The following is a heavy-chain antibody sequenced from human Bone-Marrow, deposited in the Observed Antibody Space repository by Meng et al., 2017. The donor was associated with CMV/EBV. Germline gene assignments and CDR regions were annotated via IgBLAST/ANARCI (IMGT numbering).Heavy chain of an antibody. CDR3: ARSKRIAARWD. Sequence: ASVKVSCKASGFTFTAHYMHWVRQAPGQGLEWMGWIKPDSGYTNYAQNFQGRVTMTSDTSISTVYMELSSLISDDTAVYYCARSKRIAARWDWGQGTLVTVSS. J-gene: IGHJ1*01. V-gene: IGHV1-2*02. CDR1: GFTFTAHY. CDR2: IKPDSGYT. D-gene: IGHD6-6*01.